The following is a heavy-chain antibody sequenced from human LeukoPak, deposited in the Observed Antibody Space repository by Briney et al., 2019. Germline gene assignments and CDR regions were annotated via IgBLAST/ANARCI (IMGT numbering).Heavy chain of an antibody. Sequence: SETLSLTCTVSGGSISSGDYYWSWIRQPPGKGLEWIGYIYHSGSTYYNPSLKSRVTISVDRSKNQFSLKLSSVTAADTAVYYCARAVTMVRGSSRPFDYWGQGTLVTVSS. V-gene: IGHV4-30-2*01. D-gene: IGHD3-10*01. J-gene: IGHJ4*02. CDR2: IYHSGST. CDR3: ARAVTMVRGSSRPFDY. CDR1: GGSISSGDYY.